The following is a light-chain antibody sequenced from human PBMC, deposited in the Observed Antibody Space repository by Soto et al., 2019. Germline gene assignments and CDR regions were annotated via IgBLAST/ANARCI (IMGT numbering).Light chain of an antibody. J-gene: IGKJ5*01. CDR1: QSVSTY. V-gene: IGKV3-11*01. CDR2: DAS. Sequence: EIVLTQSPATLSLSPGERATLSCMASQSVSTYLAWYQQRPGQAPRLFIYDASSRATGIPARFSGSGSGTDFTLTISSLEPEDFAVYYCQQRSKWPITFGQGTRLEIK. CDR3: QQRSKWPIT.